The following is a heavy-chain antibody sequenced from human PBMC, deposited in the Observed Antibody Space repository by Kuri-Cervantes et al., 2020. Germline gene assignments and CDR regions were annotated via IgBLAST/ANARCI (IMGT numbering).Heavy chain of an antibody. CDR2: ISGSGGST. Sequence: GESLKISCAASGFTFSNYAMSWVRQAPGKGLEWVSAISGSGGSTYYADSVKGRFTISRDNSKNTLYLQMNSLRAEDTAVYYCAKEEWLVPSAEDYWGQGTLVTVSS. D-gene: IGHD6-19*01. V-gene: IGHV3-23*01. CDR1: GFTFSNYA. CDR3: AKEEWLVPSAEDY. J-gene: IGHJ4*02.